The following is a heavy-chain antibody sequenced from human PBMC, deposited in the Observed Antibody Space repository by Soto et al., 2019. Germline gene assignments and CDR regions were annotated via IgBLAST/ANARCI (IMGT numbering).Heavy chain of an antibody. CDR1: GFSLNTDGEG. CDR3: AHSRNLITEDAQVGDFDY. Sequence: QITLKESCPTQVKPTQTLTLTCSFSGFSLNTDGEGVGWVRQPPGEALEWLALIYWDDDERYSPSLKTRLTITKDPSKNQVVLIMTNMDPVDTATYYCAHSRNLITEDAQVGDFDYWGQGTLVTVSS. D-gene: IGHD3-10*01. CDR2: IYWDDDE. J-gene: IGHJ4*02. V-gene: IGHV2-5*02.